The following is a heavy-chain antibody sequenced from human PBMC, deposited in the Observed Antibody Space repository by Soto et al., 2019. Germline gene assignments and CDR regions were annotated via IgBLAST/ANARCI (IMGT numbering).Heavy chain of an antibody. CDR1: GYTFTSYG. V-gene: IGHV1-18*01. D-gene: IGHD3-9*01. CDR2: ISAYNGNT. CDR3: AREGYYDILTGFTPRTFDP. J-gene: IGHJ5*02. Sequence: QVQLVQSGAEVKKPGASVKVSCKASGYTFTSYGISWVRQAPGQGLEWMGWISAYNGNTNYAQKLQGRVTMTTDTATSTAYMELRSLRSDDTAVYYCAREGYYDILTGFTPRTFDPWGQGTLVTVSS.